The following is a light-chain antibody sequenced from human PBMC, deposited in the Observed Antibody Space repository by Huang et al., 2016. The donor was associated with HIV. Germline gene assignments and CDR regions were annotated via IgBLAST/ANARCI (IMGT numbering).Light chain of an antibody. Sequence: DIQMTQSPSTLSASVGDRVTITCRASPSIGSWLAWYQQKPGKAPKLLIYKASSLESGVPSRFSGSGSGTEFTLTISSLQPDDFATFFCQQYSSFPWTFGQGTKLESK. V-gene: IGKV1-5*03. J-gene: IGKJ2*02. CDR3: QQYSSFPWT. CDR1: PSIGSW. CDR2: KAS.